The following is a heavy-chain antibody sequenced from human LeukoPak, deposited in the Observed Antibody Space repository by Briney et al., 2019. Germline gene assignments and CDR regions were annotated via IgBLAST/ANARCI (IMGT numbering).Heavy chain of an antibody. CDR3: ARDFSGTDTETAVTTPYYFDY. CDR2: IKQDGSEK. Sequence: GGSLRLSCAASGFTFSSYWMSWVPQSPGKGVEWLANIKQDGSEKYYVDSVKGRFTISRDNAKNSLYLQMNSLRAEDTAVYYCARDFSGTDTETAVTTPYYFDYWGQGTLVTVSS. D-gene: IGHD4-17*01. J-gene: IGHJ4*02. V-gene: IGHV3-7*04. CDR1: GFTFSSYW.